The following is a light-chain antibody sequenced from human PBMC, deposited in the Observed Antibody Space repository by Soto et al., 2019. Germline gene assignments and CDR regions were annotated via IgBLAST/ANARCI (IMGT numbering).Light chain of an antibody. V-gene: IGKV3-11*01. CDR1: QSVSSY. Sequence: EIVLTQSPATLSLSPGERATLSCRASQSVSSYLAWYQQKPGQAPRLLIYDATNRATGIPDRFSGSGSGTDFILTISSLEPEYFAVYYCQQRSNWPLTFGGGTKVEIK. CDR2: DAT. CDR3: QQRSNWPLT. J-gene: IGKJ4*01.